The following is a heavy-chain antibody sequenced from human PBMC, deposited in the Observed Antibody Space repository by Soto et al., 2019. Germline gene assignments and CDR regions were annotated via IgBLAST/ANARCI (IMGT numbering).Heavy chain of an antibody. J-gene: IGHJ6*02. CDR3: ARSQGGRRSLAIYYYYYYGMDV. Sequence: QVQLVQSGAEVKKPGSSVKVSCKAPGGTFSTYAISWVRQAPGQGLEWMGGVIPIFGTPKYAQKFQGRVTITADESTSTGYMELRSLRSEDTAVYYCARSQGGRRSLAIYYYYYYGMDVWGQGTTVTVSS. D-gene: IGHD2-15*01. V-gene: IGHV1-69*01. CDR1: GGTFSTYA. CDR2: VIPIFGTP.